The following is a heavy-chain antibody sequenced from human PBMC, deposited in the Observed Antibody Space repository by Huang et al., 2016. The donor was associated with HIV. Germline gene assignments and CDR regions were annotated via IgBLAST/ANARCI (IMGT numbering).Heavy chain of an antibody. CDR2: IDYRWYT. Sequence: QLQLQESGPGLVKPSETLSLTCTVSGGSISSSDYYWGWIRQPPGKGLEWIGSIDYRWYTYYNPSRKSRVTIAVDTSKNQFSLKLSSVTAADTAVYYCARHLADDFWSGYSPSYYFDYWGQGTLVTVSS. J-gene: IGHJ4*02. D-gene: IGHD3-3*01. V-gene: IGHV4-39*01. CDR1: GGSISSSDYY. CDR3: ARHLADDFWSGYSPSYYFDY.